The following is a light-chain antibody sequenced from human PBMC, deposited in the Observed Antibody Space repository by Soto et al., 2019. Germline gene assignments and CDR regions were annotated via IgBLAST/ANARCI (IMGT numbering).Light chain of an antibody. V-gene: IGKV3-20*01. J-gene: IGKJ2*01. Sequence: VLTQSPGTLSLSPGERATLSCMASQRIINNYLAWYQQRPAQAPRLLVYGSSDRATGSPGRFSGSGAGTDFTLTISRLEPEDFAVYYWHQYDSSPPYTFGQVTKVQI. CDR1: QRIINNY. CDR3: HQYDSSPPYT. CDR2: GSS.